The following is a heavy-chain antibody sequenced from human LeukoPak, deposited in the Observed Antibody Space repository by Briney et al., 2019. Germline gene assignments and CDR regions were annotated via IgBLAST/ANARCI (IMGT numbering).Heavy chain of an antibody. V-gene: IGHV1-2*02. J-gene: IGHJ6*03. CDR1: GYTFTGYY. Sequence: ASVKVSCKASGYTFTGYYMHWVRQAPGQGLEWMGWINPNSGGTNYAQKFQGRVTMARDTSISTVYMELSRLRSDDTAVYYCASVGYCSSTSCYLFKGMGYMDVWGKGTTVTVSS. CDR2: INPNSGGT. CDR3: ASVGYCSSTSCYLFKGMGYMDV. D-gene: IGHD2-2*01.